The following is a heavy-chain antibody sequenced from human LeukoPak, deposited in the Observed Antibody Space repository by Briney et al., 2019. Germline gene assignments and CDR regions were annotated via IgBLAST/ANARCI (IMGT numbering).Heavy chain of an antibody. CDR3: ATGPIYRSSTTCFPYYFDY. V-gene: IGHV4-30-2*01. CDR2: IYHSGST. J-gene: IGHJ4*02. CDR1: GGSISSGGYS. D-gene: IGHD2-2*01. Sequence: ASETLSLTCAVSGGSISSGGYSWSWIRQPPGKGLEWIGYIYHSGSTYYNPSLKSRVTISVDRSKNQSSLKLSSVTAADTAVYYCATGPIYRSSTTCFPYYFDYWGQGTPVTVSS.